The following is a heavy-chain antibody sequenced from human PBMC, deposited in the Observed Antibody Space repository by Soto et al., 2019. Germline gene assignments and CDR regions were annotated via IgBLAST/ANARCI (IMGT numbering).Heavy chain of an antibody. V-gene: IGHV4-30-4*01. Sequence: LSLTCNVSGGPINSPDYYWSWIRQSQGKGLEWIGYLYFNGGTQYNPSLRTPVSMSLDTSKKHFSLKMRSVTAADTAVYYCAREMGTWLLNAVLDPWGLGTLVTVSS. CDR1: GGPINSPDYY. D-gene: IGHD3-9*01. J-gene: IGHJ5*02. CDR3: AREMGTWLLNAVLDP. CDR2: LYFNGGT.